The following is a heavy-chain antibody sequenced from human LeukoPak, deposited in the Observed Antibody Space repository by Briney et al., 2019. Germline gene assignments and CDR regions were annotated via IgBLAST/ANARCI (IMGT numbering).Heavy chain of an antibody. J-gene: IGHJ4*02. CDR2: IKSKTDGGTT. CDR1: GLSFSNAW. V-gene: IGHV3-15*01. Sequence: PGGSLRLSCAASGLSFSNAWMTWVRQAPGKGLEWVGHIKSKTDGGTTEYAAPVKGRFSISRDDSKDTLFLQMTSLKTEDTAVYYCTTGGVYDEILSGHFDNWGQGTLVTVSS. D-gene: IGHD2-8*01. CDR3: TTGGVYDEILSGHFDN.